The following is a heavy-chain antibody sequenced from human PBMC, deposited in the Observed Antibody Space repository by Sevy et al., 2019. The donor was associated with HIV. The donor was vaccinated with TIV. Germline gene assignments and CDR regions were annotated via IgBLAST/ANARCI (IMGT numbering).Heavy chain of an antibody. CDR3: AHETFGRFES. V-gene: IGHV3-7*01. CDR1: GFTFSANW. J-gene: IGHJ4*02. Sequence: GGSPRLSFAASGFTFSANWMNWVRQAPGKGLEWVANIKADGSDKHYVDSVEGRFTISRDNAKNLLFLQMNSLRVEDTAVYYCAHETFGRFESWGQGTLVTVSS. CDR2: IKADGSDK. D-gene: IGHD3-16*01.